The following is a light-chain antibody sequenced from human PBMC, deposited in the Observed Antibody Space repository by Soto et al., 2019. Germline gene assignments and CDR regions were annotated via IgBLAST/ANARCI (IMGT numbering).Light chain of an antibody. CDR2: SND. J-gene: IGLJ1*01. V-gene: IGLV1-44*01. Sequence: QSVLTQPPSASGTHGQRVTISCSGSSSNIGSNTVNWYQQLPGTAPNLLIYSNDQRPSGVPDRFSGSKSGTSASLAISGLQSEDEADYYCAAWDDSLNGYVFGSGTKLTVL. CDR3: AAWDDSLNGYV. CDR1: SSNIGSNT.